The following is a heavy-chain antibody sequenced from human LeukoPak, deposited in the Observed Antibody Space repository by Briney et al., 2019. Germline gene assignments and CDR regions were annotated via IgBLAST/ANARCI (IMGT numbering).Heavy chain of an antibody. V-gene: IGHV3-43*01. Sequence: GGSLRLSCAASGFTFDDYTMHWVRQAPGKGLEWVSLISWDGGSTYYADSVKGRFTISRDNSKDTLCLQMNSLRAEDTAVYYCAKEIWPTVTTPGHTHFDYWGQGTLVTVSS. CDR2: ISWDGGST. CDR1: GFTFDDYT. D-gene: IGHD4-17*01. J-gene: IGHJ4*02. CDR3: AKEIWPTVTTPGHTHFDY.